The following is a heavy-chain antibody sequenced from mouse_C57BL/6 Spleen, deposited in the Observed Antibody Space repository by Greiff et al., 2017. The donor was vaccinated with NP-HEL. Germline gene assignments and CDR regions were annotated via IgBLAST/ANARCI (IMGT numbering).Heavy chain of an antibody. J-gene: IGHJ3*01. D-gene: IGHD2-5*01. CDR3: AREGSNYEFAY. CDR2: IYPGDGDT. V-gene: IGHV1-80*01. CDR1: GYAFSSYW. Sequence: VQLQQSGAELVKPGASVKISCKASGYAFSSYWMNWVKQRPGKGLEWIGQIYPGDGDTNYNGKFKGKATLTADKSSSTAYMQRSVLTSEDSAVYFCAREGSNYEFAYWGQGTLVTVSA.